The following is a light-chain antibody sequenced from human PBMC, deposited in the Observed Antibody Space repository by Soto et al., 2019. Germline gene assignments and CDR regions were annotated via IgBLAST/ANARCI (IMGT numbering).Light chain of an antibody. CDR1: QSVSSY. V-gene: IGKV3-11*01. J-gene: IGKJ5*01. CDR3: QQRSNWPIT. CDR2: DAS. Sequence: EIVLTQSPATLSLSPGERATLSCMASQSVSSYLAWYQQKPGQAPRILIYDASNRDTGIPARFSGSGSGTDFTLSLSRLEPEDFSVYYCQQRSNWPITFGQGTRLEIK.